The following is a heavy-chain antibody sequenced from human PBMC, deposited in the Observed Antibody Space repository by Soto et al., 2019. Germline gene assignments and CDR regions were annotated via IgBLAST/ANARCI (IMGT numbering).Heavy chain of an antibody. CDR2: ISAYNGNT. V-gene: IGHV1-18*01. Sequence: GASVKVSCKASGYTFTSYGISWVRQAPGQGLEWMGWISAYNGNTNYAQKLQGRVTMTTDTSTSTAYMELRSLRSDDTAVYYCARGCSSGSCYYYGMDVWGQGTTVTVSS. J-gene: IGHJ6*02. D-gene: IGHD2-15*01. CDR3: ARGCSSGSCYYYGMDV. CDR1: GYTFTSYG.